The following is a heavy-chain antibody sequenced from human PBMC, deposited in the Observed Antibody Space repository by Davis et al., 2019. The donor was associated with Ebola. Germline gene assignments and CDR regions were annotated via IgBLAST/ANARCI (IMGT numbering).Heavy chain of an antibody. V-gene: IGHV4-30-2*01. CDR3: ARDYYYGSGFYGMDV. CDR2: IYHSGST. Sequence: SETLSLTCAVSGGSISSGGYSWSWIRQPPGMGLEWIGYIYHSGSTYSTPSLKSRVTISVDRSKNQFSLKLSSVTAADTAVYYCARDYYYGSGFYGMDVWGQGTTVTVSS. D-gene: IGHD3-10*01. J-gene: IGHJ6*02. CDR1: GGSISSGGYS.